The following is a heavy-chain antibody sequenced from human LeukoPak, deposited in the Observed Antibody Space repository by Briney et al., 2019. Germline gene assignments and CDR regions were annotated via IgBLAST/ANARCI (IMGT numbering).Heavy chain of an antibody. J-gene: IGHJ6*02. CDR3: ARWEGYCSSTSCYTSYYGMDV. D-gene: IGHD2-2*02. V-gene: IGHV1-18*01. CDR2: ISAYNGNT. CDR1: GYTFTSYG. Sequence: GASVKVSCKASGYTFTSYGISWVRQAPGQGLEWMGWISAYNGNTNYAQKLQGRVTMTTDTSTSTAYMELRSLRSDDTAVYYCARWEGYCSSTSCYTSYYGMDVWGQGTTVTVPS.